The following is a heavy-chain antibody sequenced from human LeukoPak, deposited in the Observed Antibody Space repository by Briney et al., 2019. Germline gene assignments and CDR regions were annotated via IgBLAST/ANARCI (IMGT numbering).Heavy chain of an antibody. CDR3: AKERTGGWPFDY. Sequence: GGSLRLSCAASGFTVSSNYISWVRQAPGKGLEWVSSVSGSGGSTYYADSVKGRFTVSRDNSKNTVYLQMNSLRADDTAVYYCAKERTGGWPFDYWGQGTLVTVSS. J-gene: IGHJ4*02. V-gene: IGHV3-23*01. D-gene: IGHD6-19*01. CDR1: GFTVSSNY. CDR2: VSGSGGST.